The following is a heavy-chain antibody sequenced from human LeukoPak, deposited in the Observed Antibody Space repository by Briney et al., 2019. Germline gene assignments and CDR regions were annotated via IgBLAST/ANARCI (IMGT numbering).Heavy chain of an antibody. CDR3: AREGTSGTHLNWFDP. CDR2: IYGSGST. J-gene: IGHJ5*02. V-gene: IGHV4-61*01. Sequence: SETLSLTCTVSGGSITSGSYYWGWIRQPPEKGLEWIGHIYGSGSTNYNPSLKSRVTLSVDTSKNQFSLKLSSVTAADTAVYYCAREGTSGTHLNWFDPWGQGTLVTVSS. CDR1: GGSITSGSYY. D-gene: IGHD1-1*01.